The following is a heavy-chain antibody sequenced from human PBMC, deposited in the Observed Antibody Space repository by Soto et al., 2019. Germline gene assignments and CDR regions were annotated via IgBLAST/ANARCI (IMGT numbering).Heavy chain of an antibody. CDR3: PRRGHSTSWYWFDP. Sequence: QLQLQESGPGLLRPSETLSLTCTVSGGSISTGSYTGGWIRQPPGKGLEWIGTISYSGGTYCNPSLKSRVPRSLDTSKTQFPLKLTSVTAADTAVYYCPRRGHSTSWYWFDPWGQGTLVTVSS. CDR2: ISYSGGT. V-gene: IGHV4-39*01. J-gene: IGHJ5*02. D-gene: IGHD6-13*01. CDR1: GGSISTGSYT.